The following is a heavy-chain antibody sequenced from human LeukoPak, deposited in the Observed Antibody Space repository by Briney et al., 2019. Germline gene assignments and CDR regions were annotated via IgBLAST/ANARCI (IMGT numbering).Heavy chain of an antibody. J-gene: IGHJ5*02. CDR3: ARDPSTGYCSSTSCSRRFDP. V-gene: IGHV1-69*04. CDR1: GGTFSSYA. D-gene: IGHD2-2*01. CDR2: IIPILGIA. Sequence: SVKVSCKASGGTFSSYAISWVRQAPGQGLEWMGRIIPILGIANYAQKFQGRVTITADKSTSTAYMELSSLRSEDTAVYYCARDPSTGYCSSTSCSRRFDPWGQGTLVTVSS.